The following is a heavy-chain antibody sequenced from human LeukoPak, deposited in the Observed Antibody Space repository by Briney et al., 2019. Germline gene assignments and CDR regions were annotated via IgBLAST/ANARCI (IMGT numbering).Heavy chain of an antibody. CDR3: ARVAASYYYYMDV. CDR2: IYTSGST. CDR1: GYSISSGYY. D-gene: IGHD5-18*01. V-gene: IGHV4-38-2*02. J-gene: IGHJ6*03. Sequence: PSETLSLTCTVSGYSISSGYYWGWIRQPPGKGLEWIGRIYTSGSTNYNPSLKSRVTISVDTSKNQFSLKLTSVTAADTAVYYCARVAASYYYYMDVWGKGTTVTVSS.